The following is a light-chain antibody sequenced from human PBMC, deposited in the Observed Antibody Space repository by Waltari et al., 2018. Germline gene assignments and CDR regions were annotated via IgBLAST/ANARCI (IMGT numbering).Light chain of an antibody. CDR1: QSIATN. CDR2: DAS. CDR3: QQYNRWPPIT. J-gene: IGKJ5*01. Sequence: EVVMTQSPDTLSVSPGGRATLSCRASQSIATNLAWYQQGRGPAPRLLIFDASTRATSISGRFSGSGSGTEFTLTIRSLQSDDSAVYYCQQYNRWPPITFGQGTRLEIK. V-gene: IGKV3-15*01.